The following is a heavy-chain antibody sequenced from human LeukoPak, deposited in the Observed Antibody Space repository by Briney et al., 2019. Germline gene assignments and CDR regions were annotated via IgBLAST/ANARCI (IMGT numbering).Heavy chain of an antibody. D-gene: IGHD2-15*01. V-gene: IGHV1-46*01. CDR2: INPSGGST. J-gene: IGHJ4*02. CDR1: GGTFSSYA. CDR3: ATLDCSGGSCYSGQDY. Sequence: EASVKVSCKASGGTFSSYAIGWVRQAPGQGLEWMGIINPSGGSTSYAQKFQGRVTMTRDTSTSTVYMELSSLRSEDTAVYYCATLDCSGGSCYSGQDYWGQGTLVTVSS.